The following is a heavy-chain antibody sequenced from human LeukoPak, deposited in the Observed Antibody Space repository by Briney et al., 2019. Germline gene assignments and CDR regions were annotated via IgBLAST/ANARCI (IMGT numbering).Heavy chain of an antibody. V-gene: IGHV3-9*01. CDR2: ISWNSGSI. CDR3: AKLGMSSSSTFDY. D-gene: IGHD6-6*01. Sequence: GRSLRVSCAASGFTFDDYAMHWVRQAPGKGLEWVSGISWNSGSIGYADSVKGRFTISRDNAKNSLYLQMNSLRAEDTALYYCAKLGMSSSSTFDYWGQGTLVTVSS. J-gene: IGHJ4*02. CDR1: GFTFDDYA.